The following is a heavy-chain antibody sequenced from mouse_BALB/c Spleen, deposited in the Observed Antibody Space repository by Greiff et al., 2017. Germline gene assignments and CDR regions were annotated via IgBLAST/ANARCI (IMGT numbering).Heavy chain of an antibody. D-gene: IGHD1-1*02. V-gene: IGHV14-3*02. CDR3: ARSGSYFAWFAY. CDR2: IDPANGNT. J-gene: IGHJ3*01. Sequence: EVQRVESGAELVKPGASVKLSCTASGFNIKDTYMHWVKQRPEQGLEWIGRIDPANGNTKYDPKFQGKATITADTSSNTAYLQLSSLTSEDTAVYYCARSGSYFAWFAYWGQGTLVTVSA. CDR1: GFNIKDTY.